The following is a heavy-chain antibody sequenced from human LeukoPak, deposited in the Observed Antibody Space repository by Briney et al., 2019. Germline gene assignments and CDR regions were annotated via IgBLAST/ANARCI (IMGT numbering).Heavy chain of an antibody. D-gene: IGHD5-24*01. CDR1: GGSISSYY. CDR3: ARDRRDGDSYWFDY. CDR2: ISYSGST. J-gene: IGHJ4*02. Sequence: SETLSLTCTVSGGSISSYYWIWIRQPPPKGLEWIGYISYSGSTNYNPSLKSRVTISLDTSKNQFSLKLSSVTTADTAVYYCARDRRDGDSYWFDYWGQGTLVTVSS. V-gene: IGHV4-59*01.